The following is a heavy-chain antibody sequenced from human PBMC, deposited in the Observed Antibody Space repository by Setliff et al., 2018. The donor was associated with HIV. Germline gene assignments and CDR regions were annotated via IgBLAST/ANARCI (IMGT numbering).Heavy chain of an antibody. CDR3: ARDGGYSRSPHYNYYYGLDV. CDR1: GFTVSDNY. Sequence: GGSLRLSCAASGFTVSDNYMSWVRQAPGKGLEWVSVIYSGGTTYYADSVKGRFTISRDNSKNTLYLQMNSLRAEDTAVYFCARDGGYSRSPHYNYYYGLDVWGHGTTVTVSS. D-gene: IGHD6-13*01. J-gene: IGHJ6*02. V-gene: IGHV3-53*01. CDR2: IYSGGTT.